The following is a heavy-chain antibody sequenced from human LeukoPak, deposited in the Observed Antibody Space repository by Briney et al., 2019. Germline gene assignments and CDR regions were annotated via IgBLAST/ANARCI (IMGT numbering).Heavy chain of an antibody. Sequence: GASVKVSCKASGYTFTSYDINWVRQATGQGLEWMGWMNPNSGNTGYAQKFQGRVTMTRNTSISTAYMELSSLRSEDTAVYYRARGPGYDSSGYHLFDYWGQGTLVTVSS. D-gene: IGHD3-22*01. CDR3: ARGPGYDSSGYHLFDY. CDR2: MNPNSGNT. V-gene: IGHV1-8*01. J-gene: IGHJ4*02. CDR1: GYTFTSYD.